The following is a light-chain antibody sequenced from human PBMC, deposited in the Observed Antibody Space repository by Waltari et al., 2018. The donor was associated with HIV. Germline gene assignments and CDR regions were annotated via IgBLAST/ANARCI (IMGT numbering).Light chain of an antibody. J-gene: IGLJ3*02. V-gene: IGLV2-11*01. CDR3: CSYAGGYTLV. CDR1: SIDVGGYNY. CDR2: DVT. Sequence: QSALTQPRSVSGSPGQSVTLSCTGTSIDVGGYNYVPCYQQHPGKAPKLMIYDVTKRPSGVPDRFSGSKSGNTASLTISGLQAEDEADYFCCSYAGGYTLVFGGGTKLTVL.